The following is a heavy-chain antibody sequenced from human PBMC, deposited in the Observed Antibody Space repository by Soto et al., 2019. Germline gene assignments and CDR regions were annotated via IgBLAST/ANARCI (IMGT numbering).Heavy chain of an antibody. CDR1: GGSISSYY. V-gene: IGHV4-59*08. J-gene: IGHJ4*02. D-gene: IGHD6-19*01. CDR2: IYYSGST. CDR3: ARHEGGWSLFDY. Sequence: QVQLQESGPGLVKPSETLSLTCTVSGGSISSYYWSWIRQPPGKGLEWIGYIYYSGSTNYNPSLKSRLTISGDTSKNQFSLKLSSVTAADTAVYYCARHEGGWSLFDYWGQGTLVTVSS.